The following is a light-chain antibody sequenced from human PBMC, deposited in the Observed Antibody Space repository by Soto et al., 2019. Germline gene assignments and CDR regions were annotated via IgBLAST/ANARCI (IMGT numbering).Light chain of an antibody. J-gene: IGLJ2*01. Sequence: QSVLTQPPSASGTPGQRVTISCSGSSSNIGSNYVYWYQHLPGTAPKLLVYRNNHRPSGVPDRFSGSTSGTSASLAISGLRSEDEADYYCAAWDDSLSGVVFGGGTKVTVL. CDR1: SSNIGSNY. CDR2: RNN. V-gene: IGLV1-47*01. CDR3: AAWDDSLSGVV.